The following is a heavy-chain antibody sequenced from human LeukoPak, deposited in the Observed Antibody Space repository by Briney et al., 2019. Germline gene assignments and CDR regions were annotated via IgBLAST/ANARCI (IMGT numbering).Heavy chain of an antibody. CDR3: ARGDYGGRIVPLDS. V-gene: IGHV4-59*01. CDR2: SYYTGST. CDR1: GGSIRIYH. Sequence: SETLSLTCTVSGGSIRIYHWSWLRHPPGNGLEWSGYSYYTGSTNYNPSTTYTPSFKSRVTISVDTSRNQFSLKLNSVTAADTAVHYCARGDYGGRIVPLDSWGQGTLVTVSS. D-gene: IGHD4-23*01. J-gene: IGHJ4*02.